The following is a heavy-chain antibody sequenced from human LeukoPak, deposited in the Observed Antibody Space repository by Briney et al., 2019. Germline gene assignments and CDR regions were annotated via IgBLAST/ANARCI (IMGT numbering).Heavy chain of an antibody. Sequence: GASVKVSCKASGGTFSSYAISWVRQAPGQGLEWMGGIIPSFGTANYAQKFQGRVTITADESTSTAYMELSSLRSEDTAVYYCARDTSSTGYCSGGSCKPLDVWGQGTTVTVSS. CDR1: GGTFSSYA. J-gene: IGHJ6*02. CDR2: IIPSFGTA. CDR3: ARDTSSTGYCSGGSCKPLDV. V-gene: IGHV1-69*01. D-gene: IGHD2-15*01.